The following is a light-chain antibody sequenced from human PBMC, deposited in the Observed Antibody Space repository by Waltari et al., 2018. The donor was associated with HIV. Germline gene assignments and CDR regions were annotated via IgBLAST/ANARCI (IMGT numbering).Light chain of an antibody. CDR2: GAS. V-gene: IGKV3-20*01. J-gene: IGKJ2*03. CDR1: QSVSSSY. CDR3: QQYGSSPPYS. Sequence: TVLTHPPPTLSLSPGDRATLSCRASQSVSSSYLAWYQQKPGQAPRLLIYGASSRATGIPDRFSGSGSGTDFTLTISRLEPEDFAVYYCQQYGSSPPYSFGQGTKLEIK.